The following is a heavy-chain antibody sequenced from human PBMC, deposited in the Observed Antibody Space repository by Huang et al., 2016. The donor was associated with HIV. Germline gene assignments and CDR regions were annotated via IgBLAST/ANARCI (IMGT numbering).Heavy chain of an antibody. J-gene: IGHJ4*02. D-gene: IGHD6-13*01. CDR2: VYHIGST. V-gene: IGHV4-39*01. CDR1: GDFISSTNYY. Sequence: QLQLQESGPGQVKPSETLSLTCTVSGDFISSTNYYWGWIRQSPGKGLEWVGSVYHIGSTNYNPSLKSRVTVSVDTARNQFSLRLNSVTAADTAVYYCASQHIGAAATWFWGRGTQVAVSS. CDR3: ASQHIGAAATWF.